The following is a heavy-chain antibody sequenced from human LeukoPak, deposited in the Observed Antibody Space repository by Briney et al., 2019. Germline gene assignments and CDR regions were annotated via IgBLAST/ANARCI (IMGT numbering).Heavy chain of an antibody. V-gene: IGHV1-2*02. Sequence: ASVKVSCKASGYTFTGYYMHWVRQAPGQGLEWMGWINPNSGGTNYAQKFQGRVTMTRDTSISTAYMELSRLRSDDTAVYYCARSGDYGDYGVYLSRTRSLGYWGQGTLVTVSS. CDR2: INPNSGGT. D-gene: IGHD4-17*01. CDR1: GYTFTGYY. CDR3: ARSGDYGDYGVYLSRTRSLGY. J-gene: IGHJ4*02.